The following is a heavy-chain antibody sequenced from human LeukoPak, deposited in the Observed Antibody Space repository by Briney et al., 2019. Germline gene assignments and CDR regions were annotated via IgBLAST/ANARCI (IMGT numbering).Heavy chain of an antibody. CDR2: IYTSGST. CDR3: AREGDYYGSGSYDY. D-gene: IGHD3-10*01. Sequence: SETLSLTCTVSGGSISSYYWSWIRQPAGKGLEWVGRIYTSGSTNYNPSLKSRVTMSVDTSKNQFSLKLSSVTAADTAVYYCAREGDYYGSGSYDYWGQGTLVTVSS. V-gene: IGHV4-4*07. CDR1: GGSISSYY. J-gene: IGHJ4*02.